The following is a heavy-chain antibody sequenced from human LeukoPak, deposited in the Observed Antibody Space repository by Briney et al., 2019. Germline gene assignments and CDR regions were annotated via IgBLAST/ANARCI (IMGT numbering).Heavy chain of an antibody. Sequence: SETLSLTCTVSGGSISSGSYYWSWIRQPAGKGLEWIGEIYHSGYTNYSPSLKTRVTISVDMSKNQFSLNLSSVTAADTAVYYCARGTTMILDAFDIWGQGTMVTVSS. CDR3: ARGTTMILDAFDI. J-gene: IGHJ3*02. D-gene: IGHD3-22*01. V-gene: IGHV4-61*10. CDR2: IYHSGYT. CDR1: GGSISSGSYY.